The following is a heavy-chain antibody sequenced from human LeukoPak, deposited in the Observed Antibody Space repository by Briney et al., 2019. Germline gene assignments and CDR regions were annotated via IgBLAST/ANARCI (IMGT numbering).Heavy chain of an antibody. V-gene: IGHV1-69*13. CDR2: IIPIFGTA. CDR1: GGTFSSYA. D-gene: IGHD3-10*01. Sequence: GPSVKVSCKASGGTFSSYAISWVRQAPGQGLEWMGGIIPIFGTANYAQKFQGRVTITADESTSTAYMELSSLRSEDTAVYYCGRGGDHAALDFFSGMDAWGKGTTVTVSS. CDR3: GRGGDHAALDFFSGMDA. J-gene: IGHJ6*04.